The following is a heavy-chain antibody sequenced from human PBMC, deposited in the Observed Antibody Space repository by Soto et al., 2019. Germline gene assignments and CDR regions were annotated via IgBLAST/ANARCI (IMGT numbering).Heavy chain of an antibody. D-gene: IGHD1-26*01. J-gene: IGHJ4*02. Sequence: PVKGARKGAGGTFSGDASGWGRQALGQGLEWTGGIIPIFGTANYAQKFQGRVTITADKSTRTAYMELSSLRSEDTAVYYCARARMYSGSHRLDYWGQGTLVTVSS. CDR3: ARARMYSGSHRLDY. CDR1: GGTFSGDA. CDR2: IIPIFGTA. V-gene: IGHV1-69*06.